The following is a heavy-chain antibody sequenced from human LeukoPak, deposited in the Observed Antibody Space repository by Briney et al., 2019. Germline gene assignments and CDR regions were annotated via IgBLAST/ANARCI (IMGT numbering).Heavy chain of an antibody. CDR2: MSGSGGST. CDR1: GFTFSSYA. J-gene: IGHJ5*02. D-gene: IGHD3-3*01. Sequence: PGGSLRLSCAASGFTFSSYAMSWVRQAPGKGLEWVSGMSGSGGSTYYADSVKGRFTISRDNSKNTLYLQMNSLRAEDTAVYYCANVPSSDFWSGYYVWFDPWGQGTLVTVSS. CDR3: ANVPSSDFWSGYYVWFDP. V-gene: IGHV3-23*01.